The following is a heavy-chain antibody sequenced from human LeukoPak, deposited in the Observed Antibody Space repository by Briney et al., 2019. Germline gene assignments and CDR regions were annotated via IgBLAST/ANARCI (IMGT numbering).Heavy chain of an antibody. V-gene: IGHV3-23*01. CDR3: AKDGEMAVVGHFDS. D-gene: IGHD6-19*01. CDR2: I. J-gene: IGHJ4*02. Sequence: GGSLRLSCAASGFPFNSYAMNWVRQTPGKRLEWVSAIKGRFTISRDNSKNTVYLQMSSLRAEDTAVYYCAKDGEMAVVGHFDSWGQGTLVTVSS. CDR1: GFPFNSYA.